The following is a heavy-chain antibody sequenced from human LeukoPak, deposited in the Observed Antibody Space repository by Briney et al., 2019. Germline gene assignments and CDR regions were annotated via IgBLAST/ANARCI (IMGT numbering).Heavy chain of an antibody. CDR2: IWYDGSNK. D-gene: IGHD3-9*01. Sequence: GGSLRLSCAASGFTFSSYGMHWVRQAPGKGLEWVAVIWYDGSNKYYADSVKGRFTISRDNSKNTLYPQMNSLRAEDTAVYYCARDFHYYDILTGYFDYWGQGTLVTVSS. J-gene: IGHJ4*02. CDR1: GFTFSSYG. V-gene: IGHV3-33*01. CDR3: ARDFHYYDILTGYFDY.